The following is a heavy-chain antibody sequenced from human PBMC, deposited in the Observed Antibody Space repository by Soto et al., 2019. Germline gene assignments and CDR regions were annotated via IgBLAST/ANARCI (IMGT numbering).Heavy chain of an antibody. CDR3: ARAEWGYCSSTSCYNH. D-gene: IGHD2-2*02. Sequence: QVQLQESGPGLVKPSQTLSLTCTVSGGSISSGGYYWSWIRQHPGKGLEWIGYIYYSGSTYYNPSCKSRVTISVDTSKNQFSLKLSSVTAADTAVYYCARAEWGYCSSTSCYNHWGQGTLVTVSS. V-gene: IGHV4-31*03. CDR2: IYYSGST. J-gene: IGHJ5*02. CDR1: GGSISSGGYY.